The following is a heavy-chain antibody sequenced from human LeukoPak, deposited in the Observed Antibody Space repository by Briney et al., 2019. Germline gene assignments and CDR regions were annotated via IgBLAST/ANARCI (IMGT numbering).Heavy chain of an antibody. CDR2: ISGSGGST. CDR3: AKDRSYSSGWYDY. J-gene: IGHJ4*02. D-gene: IGHD6-19*01. Sequence: GGSLRLSCAASGFTFSSYAMSWVRQAPGKGLEWVSAISGSGGSTYYADSEKGRFTISRDNSKNTLYLQMNSLRAEDTAVYYCAKDRSYSSGWYDYWGQGTLVTVSS. CDR1: GFTFSSYA. V-gene: IGHV3-23*01.